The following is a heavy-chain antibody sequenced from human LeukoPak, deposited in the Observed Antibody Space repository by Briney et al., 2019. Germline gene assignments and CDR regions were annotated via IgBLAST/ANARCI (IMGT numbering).Heavy chain of an antibody. J-gene: IGHJ4*02. CDR1: GGSISSYY. D-gene: IGHD5-12*01. V-gene: IGHV4-59*08. CDR2: IYYSGST. CDR3: ARGGSGYDYYFDY. Sequence: SETLSLTCTVSGGSISSYYWSWIRQPPGKGLEWIGYIYYSGSTNYNPSLKSRVTISVDTSKNQFSLKLSSVTAADTAVYYCARGGSGYDYYFDYWGQGTLVTVSS.